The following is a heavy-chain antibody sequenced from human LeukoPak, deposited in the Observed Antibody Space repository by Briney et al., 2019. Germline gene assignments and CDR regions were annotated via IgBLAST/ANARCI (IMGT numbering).Heavy chain of an antibody. Sequence: SETLSLTCTVPGGSISSYYWSWIRQPPGKGLEWIGYIYYSGSTNYNPSLKSRVTISVDTSKDQFSLKLSSVTAADTAVYYCARAEWQLGAGGYYYYMDVWGKGTTVTVSS. J-gene: IGHJ6*03. CDR3: ARAEWQLGAGGYYYYMDV. V-gene: IGHV4-59*01. CDR2: IYYSGST. CDR1: GGSISSYY. D-gene: IGHD6-6*01.